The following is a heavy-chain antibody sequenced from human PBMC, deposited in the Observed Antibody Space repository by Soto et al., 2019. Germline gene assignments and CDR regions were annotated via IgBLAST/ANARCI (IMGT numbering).Heavy chain of an antibody. Sequence: QVQLQQWGAGLLKPSETLSLNCAVNGGSLSGYHWSWIRQPPGKGLEWIGEIKDGGRTNYSPSLKSRATISSDTSNNQFSLRLYSVTAADTGVYYCARGQEGVVATHWDQGTLVTVSS. D-gene: IGHD5-12*01. V-gene: IGHV4-34*01. CDR3: ARGQEGVVATH. CDR1: GGSLSGYH. J-gene: IGHJ4*02. CDR2: IKDGGRT.